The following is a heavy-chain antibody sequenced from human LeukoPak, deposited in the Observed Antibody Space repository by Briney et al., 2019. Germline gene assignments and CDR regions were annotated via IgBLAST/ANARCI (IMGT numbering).Heavy chain of an antibody. CDR3: ASSTLITMIGGY. V-gene: IGHV1-2*02. CDR2: INPNSGGT. D-gene: IGHD3-22*01. Sequence: ASVKVSCKASGYTFTAYYMHWVRQAPGQGLEWMGWINPNSGGTNYAQKFQGRVTMTRDTSISTAYMELSRLRSDDTAVYYCASSTLITMIGGYWGQGTLVTVSS. J-gene: IGHJ4*02. CDR1: GYTFTAYY.